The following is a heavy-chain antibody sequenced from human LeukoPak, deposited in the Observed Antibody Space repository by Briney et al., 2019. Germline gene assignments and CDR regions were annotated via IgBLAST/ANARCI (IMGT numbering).Heavy chain of an antibody. CDR1: GYTFTGYY. Sequence: ASVKVSCKASGYTFTGYYMHWVRQAPGQGLEWMGWINPNSGGTNYAQKFQGRVTMTRDTSISTAYMEVTRLTSDDTAIYFCARVVGSRVDPGDEGTLVAFSS. J-gene: IGHJ5*02. CDR2: INPNSGGT. V-gene: IGHV1-2*02. CDR3: ARVVGSRVDP.